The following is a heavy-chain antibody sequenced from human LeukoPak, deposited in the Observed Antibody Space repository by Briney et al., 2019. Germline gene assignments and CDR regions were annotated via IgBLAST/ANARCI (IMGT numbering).Heavy chain of an antibody. D-gene: IGHD3-10*01. CDR3: ASLWFGELLVDY. Sequence: SETLSLTCTVSGGSISSGGYYWSWIRQPPGKGLEWIGYIYHSGSTYYNPSLKSRVTISVDRSKNQFSLKLSSVTAADTAVYYCASLWFGELLVDYWGQGTLVTVSS. V-gene: IGHV4-30-2*01. CDR2: IYHSGST. CDR1: GGSISSGGYY. J-gene: IGHJ4*02.